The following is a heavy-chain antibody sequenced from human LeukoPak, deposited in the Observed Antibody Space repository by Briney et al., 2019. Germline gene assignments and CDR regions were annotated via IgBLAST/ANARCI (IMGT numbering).Heavy chain of an antibody. V-gene: IGHV5-51*01. CDR2: IYPGDSDI. Sequence: GESLKISCKGSGFSFTSYWIGWVRQMPGKGLEWMGIIYPGDSDIRYSPSFQGQVTISADKSINTAYLQWRSLKASDTAIYYCARRVHENFAFDYWGLGTLLTVSS. CDR1: GFSFTSYW. CDR3: ARRVHENFAFDY. J-gene: IGHJ4*02. D-gene: IGHD1-1*01.